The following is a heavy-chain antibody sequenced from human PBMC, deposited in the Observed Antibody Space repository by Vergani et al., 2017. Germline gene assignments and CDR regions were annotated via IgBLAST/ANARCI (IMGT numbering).Heavy chain of an antibody. V-gene: IGHV3-30*18. J-gene: IGHJ6*02. D-gene: IGHD3-22*01. CDR1: GFTFSSYG. CDR3: AKDQTKYYYDSSAGYGMDV. CDR2: ISYDGSNK. Sequence: QVQLVESGGGVVQPGRSLRLSCAASGFTFSSYGMHWVRQAPGKGLEWVAVISYDGSNKYYADSVKGRFTISRDNSKNTLYLQMNSLRAEDTAVYYCAKDQTKYYYDSSAGYGMDVWGQGP.